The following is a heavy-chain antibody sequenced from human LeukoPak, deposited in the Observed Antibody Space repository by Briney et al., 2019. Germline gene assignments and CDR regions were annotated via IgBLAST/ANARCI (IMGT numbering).Heavy chain of an antibody. CDR1: GYTFTSYG. V-gene: IGHV1-18*01. CDR3: AGDSYGSYYEYYFDY. D-gene: IGHD1-26*01. CDR2: ISAYNGNT. Sequence: GASVKVSCKASGYTFTSYGISWVRQAPGQGLEWMGWISAYNGNTNYAQKLQGRVTMTTDTSTSTAYMELRSLRSDDTAVYYCAGDSYGSYYEYYFDYWGQGTLVTVSS. J-gene: IGHJ4*02.